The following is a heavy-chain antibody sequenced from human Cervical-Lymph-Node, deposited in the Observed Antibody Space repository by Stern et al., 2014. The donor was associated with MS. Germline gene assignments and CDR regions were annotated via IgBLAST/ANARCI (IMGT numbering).Heavy chain of an antibody. CDR3: ARQAGYYDNSAYYNY. Sequence: VQLVESGPGLVKPSQTLSLTCTVSGVSITSSSFYWTWIRQPAGKGLEWIGRIYVRGHTDYNPSLKGRVTMSLDASKNQFSLKLTSVTADDTAVYYCARQAGYYDNSAYYNYWGQGTLVTVSS. J-gene: IGHJ4*02. D-gene: IGHD3-22*01. V-gene: IGHV4-61*02. CDR1: GVSITSSSFY. CDR2: IYVRGHT.